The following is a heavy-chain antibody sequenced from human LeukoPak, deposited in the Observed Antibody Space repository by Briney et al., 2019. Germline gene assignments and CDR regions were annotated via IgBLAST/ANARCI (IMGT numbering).Heavy chain of an antibody. CDR2: IYYSGSA. CDR3: ARDLIAAAGSGQGGDY. D-gene: IGHD6-13*01. CDR1: GGSISSGGYY. J-gene: IGHJ4*02. Sequence: PSQTLSLTCTVSGGSISSGGYYWSWIRQHPGKGLEWIGYIYYSGSAYYNPSLKSRVTISVDTSKNQFSLKLSSVTAADTAVYYCARDLIAAAGSGQGGDYWGQGTLVTVSS. V-gene: IGHV4-31*03.